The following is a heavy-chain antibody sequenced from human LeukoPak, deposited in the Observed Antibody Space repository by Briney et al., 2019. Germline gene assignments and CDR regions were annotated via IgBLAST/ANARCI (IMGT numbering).Heavy chain of an antibody. CDR1: GYSISSGYY. V-gene: IGHV4-38-2*02. CDR2: IYHSGST. D-gene: IGHD3-3*01. J-gene: IGHJ4*02. CDR3: AGGRGITIFGVVITPFDY. Sequence: SETLSLTCTVSGYSISSGYYWGWIRQPPGKGLEWIGSIYHSGSTYYNPSLKSRVTISVDTSKNQFSLKLSSVTAADTAVYYCAGGRGITIFGVVITPFDYWGQGTLVTVPS.